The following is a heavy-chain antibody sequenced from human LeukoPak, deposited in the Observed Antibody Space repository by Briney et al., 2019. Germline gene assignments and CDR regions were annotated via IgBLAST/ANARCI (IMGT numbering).Heavy chain of an antibody. D-gene: IGHD3-3*01. CDR3: ARDTHPYDFWSGQFDY. V-gene: IGHV3-21*01. CDR2: ISSSSSYI. Sequence: PGGSLRLSCAASGFTFSSYSMNWVRQAPGKGLEWVSSISSSSSYIYYADSVKGRFTISRDNAKNSLYLQMNSLRAEDTAVYYCARDTHPYDFWSGQFDYWGQGTLVTVSS. CDR1: GFTFSSYS. J-gene: IGHJ4*02.